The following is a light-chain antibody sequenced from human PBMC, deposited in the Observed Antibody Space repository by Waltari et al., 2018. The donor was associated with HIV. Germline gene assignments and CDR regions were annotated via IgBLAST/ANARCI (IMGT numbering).Light chain of an antibody. J-gene: IGLJ3*02. CDR3: ASWDDNLNSWV. CDR1: DSNIGSNY. Sequence: QSVVTQPPSASGTPGQRVTISCSGSDSNIGSNYVYWYQDLPGTAPKLLIYKNNQRSSGFPYRFSGSKSDTSASLAISGLLSEDEADYYCASWDDNLNSWVFGGGTKLTVL. CDR2: KNN. V-gene: IGLV1-47*01.